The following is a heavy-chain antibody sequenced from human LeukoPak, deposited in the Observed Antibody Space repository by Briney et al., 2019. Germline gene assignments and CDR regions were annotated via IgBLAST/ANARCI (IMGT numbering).Heavy chain of an antibody. J-gene: IGHJ3*02. Sequence: GGSLRLSCAASGFTFSSYGMHWVRQAPGKGLEWVSSIRSDASYTDYADSVKGRFTISRDNAKNSLYLQMNSLRAEDTAVYYCARDGRGYSYGAWAFDIWGQGTMVTVSS. D-gene: IGHD5-18*01. CDR3: ARDGRGYSYGAWAFDI. CDR1: GFTFSSYG. CDR2: IRSDASYT. V-gene: IGHV3-21*01.